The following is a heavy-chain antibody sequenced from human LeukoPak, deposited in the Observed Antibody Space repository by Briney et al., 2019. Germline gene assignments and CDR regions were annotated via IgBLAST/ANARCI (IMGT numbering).Heavy chain of an antibody. CDR2: INHSGST. CDR1: GGSFSGYY. CDR3: ASHKYYYGSGSYSDGMDV. Sequence: SETLSLTCAVYGGSFSGYYWSWIRQPPGKGLEWIGEINHSGSTNYNPSLKSRVTISVDTSKNQFSLKLCSVTAADTAVYYCASHKYYYGSGSYSDGMDVWGQGTTVTVSS. J-gene: IGHJ6*02. D-gene: IGHD3-10*01. V-gene: IGHV4-34*01.